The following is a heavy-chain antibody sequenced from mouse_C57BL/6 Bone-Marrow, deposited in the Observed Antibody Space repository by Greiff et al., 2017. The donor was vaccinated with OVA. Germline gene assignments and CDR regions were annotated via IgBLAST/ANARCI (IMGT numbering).Heavy chain of an antibody. CDR2: ISYDGSN. Sequence: EVQLVESGPGLVKPSQSLSLPCSVTGYSITSGYYWYWIRQFPRTKLEWMGYISYDGSNTYNPSLKNPISITRDTSKNQFFLQLNSVTTEDTATYYCARGGYYGSSPPWYFDVWGTGTTVTVSS. CDR1: GYSITSGYY. V-gene: IGHV3-6*01. CDR3: ARGGYYGSSPPWYFDV. D-gene: IGHD1-1*01. J-gene: IGHJ1*03.